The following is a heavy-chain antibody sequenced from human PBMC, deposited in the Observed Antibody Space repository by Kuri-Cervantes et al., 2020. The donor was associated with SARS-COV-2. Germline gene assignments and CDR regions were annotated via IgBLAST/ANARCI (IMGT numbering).Heavy chain of an antibody. CDR1: GFTFSSYS. CDR3: ARDQGGYYGSGSFDY. D-gene: IGHD3-10*01. J-gene: IGHJ4*02. CDR2: ISSSSSYI. V-gene: IGHV3-21*01. Sequence: GGSLRLSCAASGFTFSSYSMNWVRQAPGKGLEWVSSISSSSSYIYYADSVKGRFTISRDNAENSLYLQMNSLRAEDTAVYYCARDQGGYYGSGSFDYWGQGTLVTVSS.